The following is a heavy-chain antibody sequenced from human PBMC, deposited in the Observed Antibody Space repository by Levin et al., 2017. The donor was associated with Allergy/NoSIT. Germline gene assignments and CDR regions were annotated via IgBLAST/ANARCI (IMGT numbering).Heavy chain of an antibody. CDR2: ITSSADRT. V-gene: IGHV3-23*01. J-gene: IGHJ5*02. D-gene: IGHD4-17*01. CDR3: AAVTSYWFDP. CDR1: GFTFTTYA. Sequence: GGSLRLSCAASGFTFTTYAMTWVRQTPGKGLEWVSTITSSADRTYYSDSLKGRFTISRDNSKNMLFLLMNSLRAEDTAVYYCAAVTSYWFDPWGQGPLVTVSS.